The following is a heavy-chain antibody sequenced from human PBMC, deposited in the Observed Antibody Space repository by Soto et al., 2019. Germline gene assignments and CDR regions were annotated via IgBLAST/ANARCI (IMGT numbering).Heavy chain of an antibody. D-gene: IGHD2-2*01. CDR2: IHHSGSA. CDR1: GASISSSNW. CDR3: ARQFTDCSSPSRYAY. V-gene: IGHV4-4*02. Sequence: PSETLSLTCNVSGASISSSNWWSWVRQPPGKGLEWIGEIHHSGSANYIPSLKSRVTISVDRSKNQFSLNLTSVTAADTAIYYCARQFTDCSSPSRYAYWGRRSPVTGSS. J-gene: IGHJ4*02.